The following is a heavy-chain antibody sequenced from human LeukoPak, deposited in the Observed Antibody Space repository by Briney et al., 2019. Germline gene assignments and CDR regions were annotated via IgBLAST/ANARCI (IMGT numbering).Heavy chain of an antibody. V-gene: IGHV4-34*01. CDR1: GGSFSGYY. CDR2: INHSGST. J-gene: IGHJ5*02. CDR3: ARTGYCSSTSCPNWFDP. Sequence: SETLSLTCAVYGGSFSGYYWSCIRQPPGRGLEWIGEINHSGSTNYNPSLKSRVTISVDTSKNQFSLKLSSVTAADTAVYYCARTGYCSSTSCPNWFDPWGQGTLVTVSS. D-gene: IGHD2-2*01.